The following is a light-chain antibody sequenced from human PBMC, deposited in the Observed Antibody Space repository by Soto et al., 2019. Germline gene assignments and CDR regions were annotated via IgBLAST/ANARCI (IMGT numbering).Light chain of an antibody. CDR2: EIN. CDR1: SSNIGINY. CDR3: GTWDSSLSAVV. J-gene: IGLJ2*01. Sequence: QSVLTQPPSVSAAAGQKVTISCSGRSSNIGINYVSWYQQLPGTAPKLLISEINERPSGIPDRFSASKSGTSATLGITGLQTGDEADYYCGTWDSSLSAVVFGGGTKVTVL. V-gene: IGLV1-51*02.